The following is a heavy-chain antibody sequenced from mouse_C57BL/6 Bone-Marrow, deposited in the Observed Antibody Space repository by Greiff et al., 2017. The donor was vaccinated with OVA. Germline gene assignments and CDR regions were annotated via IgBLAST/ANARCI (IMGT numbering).Heavy chain of an antibody. CDR1: GYSFTGYY. J-gene: IGHJ2*01. CDR2: INPYNGVS. D-gene: IGHD1-1*01. CDR3: ARRTTVVATRGFCFDY. Sequence: VQLQQSGPELVKPGASVKISCKASGYSFTGYYMHWVKQSHGNILDWIGYINPYNGVSSYNQKFKGKATLTVDKSSSTAYMELRSLTSEDSAVYYCARRTTVVATRGFCFDYWGQGTTLTVSS. V-gene: IGHV1-31*01.